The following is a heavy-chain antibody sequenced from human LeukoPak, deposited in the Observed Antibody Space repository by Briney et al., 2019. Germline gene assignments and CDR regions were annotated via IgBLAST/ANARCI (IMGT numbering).Heavy chain of an antibody. D-gene: IGHD2-15*01. Sequence: GMSLRFSCAASGFTFSSYGRHWVRQAPGKGLEWVAVIWYDGSNKYYADSVKGRFTISRDNSKNTLYLQMNSLRAEDTAVYYCAREPLGYCSGGSCYTFDYWGQGTLVTVSS. CDR1: GFTFSSYG. J-gene: IGHJ4*02. V-gene: IGHV3-33*01. CDR2: IWYDGSNK. CDR3: AREPLGYCSGGSCYTFDY.